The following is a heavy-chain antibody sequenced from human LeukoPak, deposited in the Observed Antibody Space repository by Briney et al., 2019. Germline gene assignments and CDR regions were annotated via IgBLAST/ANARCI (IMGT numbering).Heavy chain of an antibody. J-gene: IGHJ4*02. CDR2: ISAYNGNT. D-gene: IGHD6-19*01. CDR1: GYTFTSYG. V-gene: IGHV1-18*01. Sequence: ASVKVSCKASGYTFTSYGISWVRQAPGQGLEWMGWISAYNGNTNYAQKLQGRVTMTTDTSTSTAYMELRSLRSGDTAVYYCARDGWVSSWYLAVAGTLASKIDYWGQGTLVTVSS. CDR3: ARDGWVSSWYLAVAGTLASKIDY.